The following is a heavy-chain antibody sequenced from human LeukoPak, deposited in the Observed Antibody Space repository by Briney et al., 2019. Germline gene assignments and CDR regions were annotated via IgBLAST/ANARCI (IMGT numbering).Heavy chain of an antibody. V-gene: IGHV4-34*01. CDR3: ARNYLVVPAASWFDP. CDR1: GGSFSDYY. Sequence: PSETLSLTCAVYGGSFSDYYWSWIRQPPGKGLEWIGEINHSGSTNYNPSLKSRVTISVDTSKNQFSLKLSSVTAADTAVYYCARNYLVVPAASWFDPWGQGTLVTVSP. J-gene: IGHJ5*02. D-gene: IGHD2-2*01. CDR2: INHSGST.